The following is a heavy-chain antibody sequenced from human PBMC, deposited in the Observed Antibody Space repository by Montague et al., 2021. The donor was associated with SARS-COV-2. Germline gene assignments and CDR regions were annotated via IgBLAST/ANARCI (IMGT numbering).Heavy chain of an antibody. J-gene: IGHJ4*02. CDR2: IYPSGNA. Sequence: SETLSLTCTVSGGSINYYYWHWLRQSAAKGLEWIGRIYPSGNANYSPSLKSRVTMSVDTSQNQSSLKLNSLTAADTAVYYCARGDHPQSASWCFFDTWGQGALVTVSS. CDR1: GGSINYYY. D-gene: IGHD6-13*01. CDR3: ARGDHPQSASWCFFDT. V-gene: IGHV4-4*07.